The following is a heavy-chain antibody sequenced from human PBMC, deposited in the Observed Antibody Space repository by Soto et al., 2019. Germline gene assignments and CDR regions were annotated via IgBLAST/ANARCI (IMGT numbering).Heavy chain of an antibody. V-gene: IGHV3-23*01. Sequence: EVQLLESGGGLVQPGGSLRLSCAASGFAFTSSAMAWVRQAPGKGLQWVSAVTVAGGGTYYADSVKGRFTISRDNSKNTLFLQMNSLSAEDTALYYCAKRPPSPKMGVTTHWGQGTLVSVSS. J-gene: IGHJ4*02. CDR1: GFAFTSSA. CDR2: VTVAGGGT. CDR3: AKRPPSPKMGVTTH. D-gene: IGHD1-26*01.